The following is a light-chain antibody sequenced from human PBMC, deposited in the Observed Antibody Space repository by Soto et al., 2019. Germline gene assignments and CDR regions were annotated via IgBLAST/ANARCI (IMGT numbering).Light chain of an antibody. J-gene: IGKJ1*01. CDR3: YQYDTSPRT. V-gene: IGKV3-20*01. CDR2: GAS. Sequence: DIVLTQSPGTLSLSPVERATLSCRASQSIRSSYLAWYQQKPGQAPRLLIFGASTRATGIPDRFSGSGSGTEFPLTIRGLEPEDFAMYYCYQYDTSPRTFGQGTKVEIK. CDR1: QSIRSSY.